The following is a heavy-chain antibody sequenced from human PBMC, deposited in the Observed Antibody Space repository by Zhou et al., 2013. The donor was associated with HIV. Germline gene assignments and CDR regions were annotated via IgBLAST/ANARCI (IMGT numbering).Heavy chain of an antibody. D-gene: IGHD1-26*01. CDR2: LNPAFGAP. CDR1: GGTFSTYS. Sequence: QVYLVQSGAEVKRPGSSVKLSCKASGGTFSTYSISWVRQAPGQGLEWMGGLNPAFGAPNYAQKFQGRIAITKDESTSTAFMELNSLTSEDTALYYCARGGGTVFSYYYYMDVWGTGTTVIVSS. J-gene: IGHJ6*03. CDR3: ARGGGTVFSYYYYMDV. V-gene: IGHV1-69*05.